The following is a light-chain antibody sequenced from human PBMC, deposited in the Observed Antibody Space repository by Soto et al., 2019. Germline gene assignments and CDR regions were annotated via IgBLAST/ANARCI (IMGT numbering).Light chain of an antibody. CDR1: QSVSRN. J-gene: IGKJ5*01. V-gene: IGKV3D-15*01. CDR2: GAS. CDR3: QQYNNWPLT. Sequence: IVLTRSPTTLSVSPGERATLSCRASQSVSRNLAWHQQRPGQAPRLIIYGASTRATGVPARFSGGGSGTDFTLTITSLQSEDFAVYWCQQYNNWPLTFGPGTRLEIK.